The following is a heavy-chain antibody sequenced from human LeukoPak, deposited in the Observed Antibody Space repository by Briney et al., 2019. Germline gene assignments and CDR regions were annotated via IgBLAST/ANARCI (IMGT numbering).Heavy chain of an antibody. Sequence: SETLSLTCTVSDYSISSGYYWVWIRQTPGKGLEWIGSIYRSGSTNYNPSLKSRVTISVDTSKNQFALKVNSVTAADTALYYCARGDCSSTICYSPMDVWGKGTTVTVSS. V-gene: IGHV4-38-2*02. CDR2: IYRSGST. CDR1: DYSISSGYY. CDR3: ARGDCSSTICYSPMDV. J-gene: IGHJ6*03. D-gene: IGHD2-2*01.